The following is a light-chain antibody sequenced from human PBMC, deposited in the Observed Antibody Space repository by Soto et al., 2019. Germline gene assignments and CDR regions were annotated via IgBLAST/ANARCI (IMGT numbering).Light chain of an antibody. J-gene: IGLJ2*01. CDR1: SSDIGGYNY. V-gene: IGLV2-14*01. CDR3: SSYKTSSTVVV. Sequence: QSALTQPASVSGSPGQSITISCTGTSSDIGGYNYVSWYQQYPGKAPKLMIFGASDRPSGVSNRFSGSKSGTTASLTISGLQAEDEADYYCSSYKTSSTVVVFGGGTKVTVL. CDR2: GAS.